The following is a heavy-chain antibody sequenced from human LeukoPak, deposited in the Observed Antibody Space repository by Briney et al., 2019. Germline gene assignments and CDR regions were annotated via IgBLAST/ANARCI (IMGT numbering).Heavy chain of an antibody. CDR1: GGSINGGGYY. CDR2: IYYSGTT. Sequence: SETLSLTCTVSGGSINGGGYYWSWIRQHPGKGLEWIGYIYYSGTTYYNPSLKSRVTISVDTSKNQFSLKLSSVTAADTAVYYCARVIAYSSGWYYGMDVWGQGTTVAVSS. D-gene: IGHD6-19*01. V-gene: IGHV4-31*03. CDR3: ARVIAYSSGWYYGMDV. J-gene: IGHJ6*02.